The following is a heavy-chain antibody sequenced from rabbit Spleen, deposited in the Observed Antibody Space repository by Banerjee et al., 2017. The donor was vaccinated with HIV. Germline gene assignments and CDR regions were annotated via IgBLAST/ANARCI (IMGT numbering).Heavy chain of an antibody. CDR3: VRGSAAMTMVTTGYFLNL. J-gene: IGHJ4*01. Sequence: QLEESGGRLVQPGGSLTLSCKAYGFTISGYWMNWVRQAPGKGLEWIGIIYPITETTYYANWVNGRFTISSDNAQNTLYLQLNSLTAADTATYFCVRGSAAMTMVTTGYFLNLWGPGTLVTVS. CDR1: GFTISGYW. D-gene: IGHD2-1*01. V-gene: IGHV1S7*01. CDR2: IYPITETT.